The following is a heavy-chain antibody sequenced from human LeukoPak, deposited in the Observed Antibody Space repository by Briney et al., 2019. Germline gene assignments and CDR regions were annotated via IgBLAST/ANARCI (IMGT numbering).Heavy chain of an antibody. Sequence: SVTVSCKASGGTFSSYAISWVRPAPGQGLEWMGGIIPIFGTANYAQKFQGRVTITADESTSTAYMELSSLRSEDTAVYYCARVALRIGAFDIWGQGTMVTVSS. CDR1: GGTFSSYA. CDR2: IIPIFGTA. J-gene: IGHJ3*02. CDR3: ARVALRIGAFDI. V-gene: IGHV1-69*13. D-gene: IGHD2-21*01.